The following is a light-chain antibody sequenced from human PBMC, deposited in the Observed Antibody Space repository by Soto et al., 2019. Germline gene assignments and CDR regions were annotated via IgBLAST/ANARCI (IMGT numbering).Light chain of an antibody. CDR1: ETVPSSY. CDR3: QQYGNSPLT. J-gene: IGKJ4*01. CDR2: GAS. Sequence: EIVLTQSPGTLSLSAGESATLSCRASETVPSSYLAWFQQRPSQAPRLLIYGASNRATGVPDRFSGSGSGAEFSLTINGRETEDFAVYICQQYGNSPLTFGGGTRIEIK. V-gene: IGKV3-20*01.